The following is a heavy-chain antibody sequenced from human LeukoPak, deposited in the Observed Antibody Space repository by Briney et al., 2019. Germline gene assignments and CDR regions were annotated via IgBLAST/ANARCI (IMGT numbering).Heavy chain of an antibody. Sequence: PGGSPRLSCAASGFTFSSYAMSWIRQAPGKGLEWVSAISGSGGSTYYADSVKGRFTISRDNSKNTLYLQMNSLRAEDTAVYYCAGGSLGSGTSSDCCPLDYWGQGTLVTVSS. V-gene: IGHV3-23*01. CDR2: ISGSGGST. D-gene: IGHD2-15*01. CDR3: AGGSLGSGTSSDCCPLDY. J-gene: IGHJ4*02. CDR1: GFTFSSYA.